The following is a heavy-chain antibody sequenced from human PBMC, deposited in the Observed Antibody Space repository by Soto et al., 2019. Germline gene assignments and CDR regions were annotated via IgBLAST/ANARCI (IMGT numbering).Heavy chain of an antibody. CDR3: ARPPVPYSGYDLETEFDP. CDR1: GGSISSSSYY. J-gene: IGHJ5*02. V-gene: IGHV4-39*01. D-gene: IGHD5-12*01. Sequence: SETLSLTCTVSGGSISSSSYYWGWIRQPPGKGLEWIGSIYYSGSTYYNPSLKSRVTISVDTSKNQFSLKLSSVTAADTAVYYCARPPVPYSGYDLETEFDPWGQGTLVTVSS. CDR2: IYYSGST.